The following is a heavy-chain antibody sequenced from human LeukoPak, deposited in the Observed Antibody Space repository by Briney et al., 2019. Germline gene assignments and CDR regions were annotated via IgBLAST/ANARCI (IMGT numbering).Heavy chain of an antibody. J-gene: IGHJ4*02. CDR3: ATNVAAAGFLDY. CDR1: GYTFTSYD. D-gene: IGHD6-13*01. CDR2: MNPNSGNT. Sequence: ASVKVSCKASGYTFTSYDINWVRQATGQVLEWMGWMNPNSGNTGYAQKFQGRVTMTRNTSISTAYMELSSLRSEDTAVYYCATNVAAAGFLDYWGQGTLVTVSS. V-gene: IGHV1-8*01.